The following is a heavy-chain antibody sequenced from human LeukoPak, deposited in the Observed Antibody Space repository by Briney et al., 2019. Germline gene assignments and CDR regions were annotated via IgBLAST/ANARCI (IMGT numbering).Heavy chain of an antibody. Sequence: SETLSLTCTVSGGSISSGGYYWSWIRQHPGKGLEWIGYIYHSGSTYYNPSLKSRVTISVDRSKNQFSLKLSSVTAADTAVYYCASSGSRTEYAFDIWGQGTMVTVSS. V-gene: IGHV4-30-2*01. CDR3: ASSGSRTEYAFDI. J-gene: IGHJ3*02. D-gene: IGHD1-26*01. CDR2: IYHSGST. CDR1: GGSISSGGYY.